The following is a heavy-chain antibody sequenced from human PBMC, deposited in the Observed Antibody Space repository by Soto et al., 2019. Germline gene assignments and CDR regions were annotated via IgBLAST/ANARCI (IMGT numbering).Heavy chain of an antibody. V-gene: IGHV3-13*04. CDR1: GFIFSNYD. CDR2: IGSDGDS. J-gene: IGHJ4*02. Sequence: GGSLRLSCEVSGFIFSNYDIHWVRQGVGKGLEWVPAIGSDGDSYYSDAVKGRLTSSRENAKNSLYLQMNSLRVGDTAVYYCVRDLGSGFYDYWGQGALVTVSS. D-gene: IGHD3-10*01. CDR3: VRDLGSGFYDY.